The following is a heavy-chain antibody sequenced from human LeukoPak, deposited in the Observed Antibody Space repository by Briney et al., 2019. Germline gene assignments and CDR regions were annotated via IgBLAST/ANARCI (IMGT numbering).Heavy chain of an antibody. Sequence: GGSLRLSCAASGFTFDDYGMSWVRQAPGKGLEWVSGISWNSGSIGYADSVKGRFTISRDNAKNSLYLQMNSLRAEDTALYYCAKAPSYPEAWFDPWGQGTLVTVSS. V-gene: IGHV3-9*01. D-gene: IGHD2-2*01. CDR2: ISWNSGSI. CDR3: AKAPSYPEAWFDP. CDR1: GFTFDDYG. J-gene: IGHJ5*02.